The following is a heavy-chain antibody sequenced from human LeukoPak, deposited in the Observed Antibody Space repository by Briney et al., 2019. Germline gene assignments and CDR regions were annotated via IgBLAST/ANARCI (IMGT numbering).Heavy chain of an antibody. V-gene: IGHV1-2*02. CDR3: ARDLRQQPLGINWFDP. CDR2: INPNSGGT. Sequence: GASVKVSCKASGYTFTGYYMHWVRQAPGQGLEWMGWINPNSGGTNYAQKFQGRVTMTRDTSISTAYMELSRLRSDDTAVYYCARDLRQQPLGINWFDPWGQGTLVTVSS. J-gene: IGHJ5*02. CDR1: GYTFTGYY. D-gene: IGHD6-25*01.